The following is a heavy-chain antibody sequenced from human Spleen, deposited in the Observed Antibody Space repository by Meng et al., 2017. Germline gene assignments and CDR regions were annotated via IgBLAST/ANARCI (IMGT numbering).Heavy chain of an antibody. CDR1: GYTFRTYG. V-gene: IGHV1-18*01. CDR2: ISAYNSNT. Sequence: QVQLVQSGSDVKEPGASVNISCKTSGYTFRTYGVTWVRQAPGQGLEYLGWISAYNSNTNYAQKLQGRVTMTTDASTSTAYMELRSLRSYDTAIYYCAKTYSYGYSDPWGQGTLVTVSS. CDR3: AKTYSYGYSDP. D-gene: IGHD5-18*01. J-gene: IGHJ5*02.